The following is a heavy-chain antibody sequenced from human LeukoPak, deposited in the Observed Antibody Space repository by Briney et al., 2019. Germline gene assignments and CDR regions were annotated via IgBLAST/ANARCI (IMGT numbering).Heavy chain of an antibody. V-gene: IGHV3-48*01. J-gene: IGHJ4*02. CDR3: ATLKGLITMVRGVRSTPNDFDY. D-gene: IGHD3-10*01. CDR2: ISSSSSTI. Sequence: PGGSLRLSCAASGFTFSGYSMNWVRQAPGKGLEWVSYISSSSSTIYYADSVKGRFTISRDNSKNTLYLQMNSLRAEDTAVYYCATLKGLITMVRGVRSTPNDFDYWGQGTLVTVSS. CDR1: GFTFSGYS.